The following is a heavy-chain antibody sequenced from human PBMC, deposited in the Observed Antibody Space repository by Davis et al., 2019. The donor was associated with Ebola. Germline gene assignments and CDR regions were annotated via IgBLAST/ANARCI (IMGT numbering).Heavy chain of an antibody. V-gene: IGHV3-74*01. CDR3: GRGALFGIPAGTIDS. Sequence: HTGGSLRLSCAASGFTFSSYGMSWVRQAPGKGLVWVSRINIDGSTTIYADSVEGRFTISRDNAKNTLYLEMNSLRAEDTAVYYCGRGALFGIPAGTIDSWGQGTLVTVSS. J-gene: IGHJ4*02. D-gene: IGHD3-16*01. CDR2: INIDGSTT. CDR1: GFTFSSYG.